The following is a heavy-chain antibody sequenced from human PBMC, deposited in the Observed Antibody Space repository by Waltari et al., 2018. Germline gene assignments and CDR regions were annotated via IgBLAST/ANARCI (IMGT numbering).Heavy chain of an antibody. J-gene: IGHJ4*02. CDR1: VYTFISYR. CDR2: ISTYNGNT. D-gene: IGHD3-10*01. V-gene: IGHV1-18*01. Sequence: QVQLVQSGPAVKKPGASVMVSCKASVYTFISYRITWVRQAPGQGLEWIGWISTYNGNTNYAQKLQGRVTLTTDTSTGTVYMELRSLRSDDTAVYYCTRGYGTYYGSGSYHYWGQGTLVTVSS. CDR3: TRGYGTYYGSGSYHY.